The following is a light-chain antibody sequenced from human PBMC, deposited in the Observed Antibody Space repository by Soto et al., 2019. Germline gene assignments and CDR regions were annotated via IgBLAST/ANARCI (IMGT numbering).Light chain of an antibody. CDR3: SSYTTSSTLV. J-gene: IGLJ1*01. CDR2: EVS. CDR1: SSDVGFYNY. V-gene: IGLV2-14*01. Sequence: QSALTQPASVSGSPGQSIAISCTGSSSDVGFYNYVSWYQQHPGEVPKLIIFEVSNRPSGFSNRFSGSKSGNTASLTISGLQAEDDASYYFSSYTTSSTLVFGTGTKLTVL.